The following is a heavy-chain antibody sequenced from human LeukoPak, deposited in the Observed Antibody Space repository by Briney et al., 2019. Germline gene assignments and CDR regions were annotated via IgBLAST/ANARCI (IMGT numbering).Heavy chain of an antibody. CDR3: ARPYDRVVARYFDY. D-gene: IGHD3-9*01. Sequence: SETLSLTCAVYGGSFSGYYWSWIRQPPGKGLEWIGEINHSGSTNYNPSLKSRVTISVDTSKNQFSLKLSSVTAADTAVYYCARPYDRVVARYFDYWGQGTLVSVSS. V-gene: IGHV4-34*01. CDR2: INHSGST. J-gene: IGHJ4*02. CDR1: GGSFSGYY.